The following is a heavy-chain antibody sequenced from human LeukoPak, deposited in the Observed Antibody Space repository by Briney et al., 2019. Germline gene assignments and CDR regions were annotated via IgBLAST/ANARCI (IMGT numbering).Heavy chain of an antibody. D-gene: IGHD2-15*01. CDR1: GGSISSDNYY. CDR2: IYYSGST. CDR3: ARGLGYCSGGNCERVFFFDY. Sequence: SETLSLTCTVSGGSISSDNYYWGWIRQPPGKGLEWIGSIYYSGSTYYNPSLKSRVTISVDTSKNQFSLKLSSVTAADTAVYYCARGLGYCSGGNCERVFFFDYWGQGTLVTVSS. J-gene: IGHJ4*02. V-gene: IGHV4-39*07.